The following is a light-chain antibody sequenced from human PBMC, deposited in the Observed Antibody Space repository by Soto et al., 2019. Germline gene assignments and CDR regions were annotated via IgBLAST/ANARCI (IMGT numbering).Light chain of an antibody. CDR3: VLYMGSGIGV. CDR1: SGSVSSAYY. CDR2: NTN. J-gene: IGLJ3*02. V-gene: IGLV8-61*01. Sequence: QTVVTQEPSFSVSPGGTATLTCDLSSGSVSSAYYPSWYQQIPGQAPRALIYNTNSRSSGVPDRFSGSILGNKAALTITGAQADDECDYYCVLYMGSGIGVFGGGTKLTVL.